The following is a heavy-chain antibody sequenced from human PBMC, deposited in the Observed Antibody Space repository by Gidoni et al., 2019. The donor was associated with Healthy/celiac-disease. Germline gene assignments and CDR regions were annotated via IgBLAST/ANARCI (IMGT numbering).Heavy chain of an antibody. V-gene: IGHV3-23*01. Sequence: EVQLLESGGGLVQPGGSLRLSCAASVFTFSCHAMSWVCLAPGKGLGWVSAISGRGGSTYYSDSVKGRFTISRDNSKNTLYLQMISLRAEDTAVYYCASPGYCSGGSCDYYYYYYYGMDVWGQGTTVTVSS. D-gene: IGHD2-15*01. J-gene: IGHJ6*02. CDR1: VFTFSCHA. CDR3: ASPGYCSGGSCDYYYYYYYGMDV. CDR2: ISGRGGST.